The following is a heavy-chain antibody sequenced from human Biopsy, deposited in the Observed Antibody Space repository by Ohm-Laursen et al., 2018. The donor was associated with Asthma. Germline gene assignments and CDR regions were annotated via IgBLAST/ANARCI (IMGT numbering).Heavy chain of an antibody. J-gene: IGHJ4*01. CDR2: ISSLSRYK. V-gene: IGHV3-21*01. D-gene: IGHD3-10*01. Sequence: SLRLSCAASGFDFSDYTMNWVRQAPGKGLEWVSSISSLSRYKYYSDSLRSRVTISRDNAKSSLHLQMSSLRAEDTAVYFCARDFTIGSGSPFHFWGPGTLVTVSS. CDR3: ARDFTIGSGSPFHF. CDR1: GFDFSDYT.